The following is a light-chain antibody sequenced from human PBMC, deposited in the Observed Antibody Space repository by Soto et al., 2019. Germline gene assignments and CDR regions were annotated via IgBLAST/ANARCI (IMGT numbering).Light chain of an antibody. CDR1: SSNIGANSD. CDR3: AAWDDNLSGFYV. J-gene: IGLJ1*01. CDR2: GNS. V-gene: IGLV1-40*01. Sequence: QSVLTQPPSVSGAPGQRVTISCTGSSSNIGANSDVHWYQQLAGAAPKLLIYGNSNRPSGVSDRFSGSKSGTSASLAISGLQSEDEAEYYCAAWDDNLSGFYVFGTGTKLTVL.